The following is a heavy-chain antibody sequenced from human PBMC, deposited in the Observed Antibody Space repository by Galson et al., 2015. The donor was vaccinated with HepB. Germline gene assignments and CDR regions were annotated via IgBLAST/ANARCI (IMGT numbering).Heavy chain of an antibody. CDR3: ARNRAKGQKQWLVLPSY. V-gene: IGHV3-11*06. J-gene: IGHJ4*02. D-gene: IGHD6-19*01. CDR1: GFTFSDYY. Sequence: SLRLSCAASGFTFSDYYMSWIRQAPGKGLEWISYISGSSTYTNYADSVKGRFTISRDNAKKSLYLQMNSLRAEDTAVYYCARNRAKGQKQWLVLPSYWGQGTLVTVSS. CDR2: ISGSSTYT.